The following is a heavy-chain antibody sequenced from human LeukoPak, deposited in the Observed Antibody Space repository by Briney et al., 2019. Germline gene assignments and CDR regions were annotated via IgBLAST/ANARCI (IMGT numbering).Heavy chain of an antibody. CDR3: ARSLWFGDSNLDY. D-gene: IGHD3-10*01. CDR1: GFIFSTYN. Sequence: GGSLRLSCAASGFIFSTYNIDWVRQAPGKGLEWVSSISSSSSYIYYADSVKGRFTISRDNAKNSLYLQMGSLRAEDTAMYYCARSLWFGDSNLDYWGQGTLVTVSS. J-gene: IGHJ4*02. V-gene: IGHV3-21*01. CDR2: ISSSSSYI.